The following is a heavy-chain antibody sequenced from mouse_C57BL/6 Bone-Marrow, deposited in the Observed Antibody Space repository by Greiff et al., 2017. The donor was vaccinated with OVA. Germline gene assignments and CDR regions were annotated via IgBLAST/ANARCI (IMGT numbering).Heavy chain of an antibody. CDR1: GYTFTDYN. V-gene: IGHV1-18*01. D-gene: IGHD1-1*01. CDR3: ARGAYYGSHYYAMDY. Sequence: VQLKESGPELVKPGASVKIPCKASGYTFTDYNMDWVKQSHGKSLEWIGDINPNNGGTIYNQKFKGKATLTVDKSSSTAYMELRSLTSEDTAVYYCARGAYYGSHYYAMDYWGQGTSVTVSS. CDR2: INPNNGGT. J-gene: IGHJ4*01.